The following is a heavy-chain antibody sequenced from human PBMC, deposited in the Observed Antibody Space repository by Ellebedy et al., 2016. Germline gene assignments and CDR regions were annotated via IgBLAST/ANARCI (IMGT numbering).Heavy chain of an antibody. CDR3: VRGSRDGFNPPRY. V-gene: IGHV3-48*04. CDR1: GFIFSGYS. CDR2: ISDAGTVM. D-gene: IGHD5-24*01. Sequence: GGSLRLXCAGSGFIFSGYSMNWVRQAPGKGLEWVSFISDAGTVMLHADSVRGRFTISRDNAKNSLYLQMNSLTVDDTAIYYCVRGSRDGFNPPRYWGQGTLVTVSP. J-gene: IGHJ4*02.